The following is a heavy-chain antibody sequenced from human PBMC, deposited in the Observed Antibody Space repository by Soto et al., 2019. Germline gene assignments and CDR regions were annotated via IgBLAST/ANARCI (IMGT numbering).Heavy chain of an antibody. CDR3: ARGPDYVNY. J-gene: IGHJ4*02. Sequence: GGSLRLSCAASGFTFSSHWMHWVRQAPGKGLVWVSRINSDGSTTRYADSVKGRFTISRDNAKNPTYLQMDSLRAEDTAVYYCARGPDYVNYWGQGTLVTVSS. D-gene: IGHD4-17*01. V-gene: IGHV3-74*01. CDR2: INSDGSTT. CDR1: GFTFSSHW.